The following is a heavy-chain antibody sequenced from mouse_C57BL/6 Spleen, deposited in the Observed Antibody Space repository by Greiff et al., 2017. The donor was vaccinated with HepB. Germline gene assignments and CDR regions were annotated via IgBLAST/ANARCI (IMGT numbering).Heavy chain of an antibody. CDR3: AGDLGY. J-gene: IGHJ2*01. CDR2: ISFDGSN. Sequence: EVQRVESGPGLVKPSQSLSLTCSVTGYSITSDYYWNWIRQFPGNKLEWMGYISFDGSNTYNPSLKNRISITRDTSKSQFFLRLDSVTTEDTAAYYCAGDLGYWGQGTTLTVSS. D-gene: IGHD4-1*01. V-gene: IGHV3-6*01. CDR1: GYSITSDYY.